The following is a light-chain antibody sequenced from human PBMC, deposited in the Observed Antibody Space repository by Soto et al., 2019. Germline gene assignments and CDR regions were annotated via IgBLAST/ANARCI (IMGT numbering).Light chain of an antibody. V-gene: IGLV2-8*01. CDR1: SSDVGGYNY. CDR2: DVS. J-gene: IGLJ1*01. CDR3: SSYVGSNNFV. Sequence: QSALTQPPSASGSPGQSVTISCTGTSSDVGGYNYVSWYQQHPGKAPKLMIYDVSKRPSGVPDRFSGSKSGNTASLTVSGLQAEDEADYYCSSYVGSNNFVFGTGPKVTVL.